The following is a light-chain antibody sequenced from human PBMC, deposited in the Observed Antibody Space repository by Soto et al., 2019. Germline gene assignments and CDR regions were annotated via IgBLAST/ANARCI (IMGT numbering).Light chain of an antibody. CDR2: DAS. CDR1: QSISSY. J-gene: IGKJ2*01. V-gene: IGKV1-39*01. CDR3: QQSYTTPHT. Sequence: DIQMTQSPSSLSVSVGDRVTITCRASQSISSYLNWYQQKPGKAPKLLINDASSLQSGVPTRFSGRGFGTDFTLTISSLQSEDVATYHCQQSYTTPHTFGQGTKLEIK.